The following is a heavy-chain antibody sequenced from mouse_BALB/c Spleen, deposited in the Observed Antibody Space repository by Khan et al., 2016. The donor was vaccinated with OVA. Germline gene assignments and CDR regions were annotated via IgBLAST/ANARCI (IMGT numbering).Heavy chain of an antibody. CDR2: IDPKTGVT. V-gene: IGHV1-15*01. J-gene: IGHJ3*01. CDR1: GYTFPDYE. Sequence: QVRLQQSGAELVRPGASVTLSCKASGYTFPDYELHWVKQTPVHGLEWIGVIDPKTGVTAYNQKFKGKATLTADKSSSTAYMELRSLTSEDSAVYCCTRSTFAYWGQGTLVTVSA. CDR3: TRSTFAY.